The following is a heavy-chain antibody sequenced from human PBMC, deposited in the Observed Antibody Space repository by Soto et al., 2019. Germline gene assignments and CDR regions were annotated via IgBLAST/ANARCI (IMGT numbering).Heavy chain of an antibody. J-gene: IGHJ6*02. V-gene: IGHV5-51*01. CDR2: INLGDSDT. Sequence: GESLKISCKGSGCPFGNYWIGWARQMPGKGLEWMGIINLGDSDTRYSPSFQGQVTISVDKSISTAYLQWSSLKASDTAIYYCARRAYYYYGMDVWGQGTTVTVSS. CDR3: ARRAYYYYGMDV. D-gene: IGHD2-21*01. CDR1: GCPFGNYW.